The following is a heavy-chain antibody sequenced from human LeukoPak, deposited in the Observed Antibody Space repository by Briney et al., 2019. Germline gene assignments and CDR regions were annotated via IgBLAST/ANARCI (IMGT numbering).Heavy chain of an antibody. Sequence: PSETPSLTCAVYGGSFSGYYWSWIRQPPGKGLECIGSISYSGNTYYNPSLKSRVTISVDTSKNQFSLKLSSVTAADTAVYYCARDVTGTTWTNWFDPWGQGTLVTVSS. CDR1: GGSFSGYY. CDR3: ARDVTGTTWTNWFDP. CDR2: ISYSGNT. J-gene: IGHJ5*02. D-gene: IGHD1-20*01. V-gene: IGHV4-34*01.